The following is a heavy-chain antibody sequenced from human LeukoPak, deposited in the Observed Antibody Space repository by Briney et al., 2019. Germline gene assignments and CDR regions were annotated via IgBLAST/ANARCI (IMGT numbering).Heavy chain of an antibody. CDR1: GFTFSSYA. J-gene: IGHJ1*01. D-gene: IGHD4-17*01. Sequence: PGRSLRLSCAASGFTFSSYAMHWVRQAPGKGLEWVARVSHDGSKTDYSDSVKGRFIISRDNSKNTLYLDINRPTIEDTAVYFCAKEIDYGVVDEYLQYWGQGTLVTVS. CDR2: VSHDGSKT. CDR3: AKEIDYGVVDEYLQY. V-gene: IGHV3-30*04.